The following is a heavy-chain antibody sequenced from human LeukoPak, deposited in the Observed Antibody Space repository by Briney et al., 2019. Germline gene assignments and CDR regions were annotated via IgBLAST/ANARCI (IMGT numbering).Heavy chain of an antibody. CDR2: IDTAGDT. CDR3: ARDLVDIVATILGPRDY. Sequence: GGSLRLSCAASGFTFSSFDMHWVRQATGKGLEWVSAIDTAGDTFYPGSVKGRFTISRDNSKNMLYLQMNSLRAEDTAVYYCARDLVDIVATILGPRDYWGQGTLVTVSS. V-gene: IGHV3-13*01. D-gene: IGHD5-12*01. J-gene: IGHJ4*02. CDR1: GFTFSSFD.